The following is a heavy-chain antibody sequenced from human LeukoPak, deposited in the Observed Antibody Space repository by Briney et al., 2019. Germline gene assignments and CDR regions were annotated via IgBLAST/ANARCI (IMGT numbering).Heavy chain of an antibody. J-gene: IGHJ4*02. D-gene: IGHD3-10*01. CDR1: GGSFSGYY. Sequence: SETLSLTCAVYGGSFSGYYWSWIRQPPGKGLEWIGEINHGGSTNYNPSLKSRVTISVDTSKNQFSLKLSSVTAADTAVYYCARSKALWFGELSRRFDYWGQGTLVTVSS. CDR2: INHGGST. V-gene: IGHV4-34*01. CDR3: ARSKALWFGELSRRFDY.